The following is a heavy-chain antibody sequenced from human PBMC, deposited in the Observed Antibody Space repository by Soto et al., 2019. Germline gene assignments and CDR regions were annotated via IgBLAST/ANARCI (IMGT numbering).Heavy chain of an antibody. CDR2: IYYSGST. V-gene: IGHV4-59*01. CDR1: GGSISSYY. J-gene: IGHJ4*02. Sequence: PSETLSLTCTVSGGSISSYYWSWIRQPPGKGLEWIGYIYYSGSTNYNPSLKSRVTISVDTSKNQFSLKLNSVTAADKAVYYCARSGGSLDFWGQGTLVTVSS. D-gene: IGHD2-15*01. CDR3: ARSGGSLDF.